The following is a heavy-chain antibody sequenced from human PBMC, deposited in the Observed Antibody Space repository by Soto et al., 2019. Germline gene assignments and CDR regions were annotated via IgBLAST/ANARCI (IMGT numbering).Heavy chain of an antibody. D-gene: IGHD2-2*02. CDR2: INPNSGGT. CDR3: ARGYCSSTSCYTDYYYYYGMDV. J-gene: IGHJ6*02. Sequence: QVQLVQSGAEVQKPGASVKVSCNASGYTFTGYYMHWVRQAPGQGLEWMGWINPNSGGTNYAQKFQGWVTMTRDTSISTAYMELSRLRSDDTAVYYCARGYCSSTSCYTDYYYYYGMDVWGQGTTVTVSS. CDR1: GYTFTGYY. V-gene: IGHV1-2*04.